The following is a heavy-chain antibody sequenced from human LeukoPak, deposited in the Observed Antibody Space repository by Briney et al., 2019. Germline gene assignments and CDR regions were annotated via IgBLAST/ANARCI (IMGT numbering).Heavy chain of an antibody. CDR1: GYSFTSYW. CDR2: IYPDDSDT. V-gene: IGHV5-51*01. J-gene: IGHJ3*02. CDR3: ARGPDCTSSSCFVDAFDI. D-gene: IGHD2-2*01. Sequence: GESLKISCKGSGYSFTSYWIGWVRQMPGKGLEWMGIIYPDDSDTRYSPSFQAQVTISADKSISTAYLQWSTLKASDTAMYYCARGPDCTSSSCFVDAFDIWGQGTLVTVSS.